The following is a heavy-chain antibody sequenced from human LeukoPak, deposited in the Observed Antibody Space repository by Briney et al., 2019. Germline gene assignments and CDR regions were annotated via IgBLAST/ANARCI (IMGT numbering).Heavy chain of an antibody. Sequence: SETLSLTCTVSGGSISSGDYYWSWLRQPPGKGLEWIGYIYYYGSTYYNPSLKSRVTISVDTSKNQFSLKLSSVTAADTAVYYCARGDSSAWLIDYWGQGTLVTVSS. CDR3: ARGDSSAWLIDY. V-gene: IGHV4-30-4*01. CDR2: IYYYGST. CDR1: GGSISSGDYY. D-gene: IGHD6-19*01. J-gene: IGHJ4*02.